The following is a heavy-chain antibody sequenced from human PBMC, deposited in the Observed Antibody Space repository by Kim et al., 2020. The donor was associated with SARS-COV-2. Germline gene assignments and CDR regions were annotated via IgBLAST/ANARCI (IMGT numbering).Heavy chain of an antibody. D-gene: IGHD5-18*01. V-gene: IGHV4-34*01. Sequence: SETLSLTCAVYGGSFSGYYWSWIRQPPGKGLEWIGEINHSGSTNYNPSLKSRVTISVDTSKNQFSLKLSSVTAADTAVYYCALYGYLGDTAMLPTLFGEYYFDYWGQGTLVTVSS. J-gene: IGHJ4*02. CDR3: ALYGYLGDTAMLPTLFGEYYFDY. CDR1: GGSFSGYY. CDR2: INHSGST.